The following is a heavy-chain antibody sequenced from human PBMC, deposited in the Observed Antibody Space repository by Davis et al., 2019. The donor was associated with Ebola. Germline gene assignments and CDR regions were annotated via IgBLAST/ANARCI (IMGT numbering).Heavy chain of an antibody. CDR1: GGSFRGAY. CDR3: ARLGITMVP. CDR2: INHSGST. D-gene: IGHD3-10*01. J-gene: IGHJ5*02. V-gene: IGHV4-34*01. Sequence: GSLRLSCAVSGGSFRGAYGSWIRQPPGKGLEWIGEINHSGSTNYNPSLKSRVTISVDTSKNQFSLKLSSVTAADTAVYYCARLGITMVPWGQGTLVTVSS.